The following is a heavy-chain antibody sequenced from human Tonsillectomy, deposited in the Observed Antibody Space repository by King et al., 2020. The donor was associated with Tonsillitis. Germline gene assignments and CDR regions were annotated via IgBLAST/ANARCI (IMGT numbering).Heavy chain of an antibody. Sequence: AQLVQSGAEVKKPGASVKVSCKASGYTFTSYYMHWVRQAPGQGLEWMGIINPSGGSTSYAQKFQGRVTMTRDTSTSTVYMELSSLRSEDTAVYYCARDCPLTEADYGGNRYYYYYYGMDVWGQGTTVTVSS. D-gene: IGHD4-23*01. CDR1: GYTFTSYY. CDR3: ARDCPLTEADYGGNRYYYYYYGMDV. CDR2: INPSGGST. J-gene: IGHJ6*02. V-gene: IGHV1-46*03.